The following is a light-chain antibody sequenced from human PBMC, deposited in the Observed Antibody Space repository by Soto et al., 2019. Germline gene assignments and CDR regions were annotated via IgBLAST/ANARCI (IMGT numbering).Light chain of an antibody. CDR1: QSISNY. CDR2: AAS. CDR3: QQSYSTPRT. V-gene: IGKV1-39*01. J-gene: IGKJ1*01. Sequence: DIQMTQSPSSLSASVGDRVTITCRASQSISNYLNWYQQKPGKAPKLLMYAASSLQSGVPSRFGGSGYGTDFTLTISSQQPEDFATYYWQQSYSTPRTFGQGTKVDIK.